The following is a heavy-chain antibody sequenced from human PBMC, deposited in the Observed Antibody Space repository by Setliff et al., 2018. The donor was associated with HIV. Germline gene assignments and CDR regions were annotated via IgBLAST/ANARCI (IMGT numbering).Heavy chain of an antibody. CDR1: GYTFTGHY. V-gene: IGHV1-2*02. J-gene: IGHJ1*01. Sequence: ASVKVSCKSSGYTFTGHYIHWVRQAPGQGLEWMGWINPNTGGTNYAQKFQGRVTMTTNTSTTTAFMELSSLRSDDTAMYYCATDPGYSSTWYSESFQHWGQGTVVTVSS. CDR3: ATDPGYSSTWYSESFQH. D-gene: IGHD6-13*01. CDR2: INPNTGGT.